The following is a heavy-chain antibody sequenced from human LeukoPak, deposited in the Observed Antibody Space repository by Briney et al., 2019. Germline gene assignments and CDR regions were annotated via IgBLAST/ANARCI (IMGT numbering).Heavy chain of an antibody. D-gene: IGHD3-10*01. V-gene: IGHV4-34*01. Sequence: SETLSLTCAVYGGSFSGYYWSWIRQPPGKGLEWIGEINHSGSTNYNPSLESRVTISVDTSKNQFSLKLSSVTAADTAVYYCARGSMVRGVMGFDYWGQGTLVTVSS. CDR1: GGSFSGYY. J-gene: IGHJ4*02. CDR2: INHSGST. CDR3: ARGSMVRGVMGFDY.